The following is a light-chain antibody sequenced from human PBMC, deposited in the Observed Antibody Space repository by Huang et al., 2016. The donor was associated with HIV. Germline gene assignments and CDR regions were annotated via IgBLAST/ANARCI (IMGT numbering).Light chain of an antibody. CDR2: EAS. V-gene: IGKV1-5*03. Sequence: DIQMTQSSATLSASVGDRVIITCRASQSIGTWLAWYQQKPGKAPNLLIYEASTVESGVPSRFSGGGSGTEFTLTINSLQPDDFATDYCQHYKSFPWTFGQGTKVEV. J-gene: IGKJ1*01. CDR1: QSIGTW. CDR3: QHYKSFPWT.